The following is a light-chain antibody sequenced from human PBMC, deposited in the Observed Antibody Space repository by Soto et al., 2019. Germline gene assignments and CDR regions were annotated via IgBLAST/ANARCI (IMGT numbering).Light chain of an antibody. CDR2: GAS. V-gene: IGKV3-20*01. J-gene: IGKJ5*01. CDR1: QSVTSK. CDR3: QQYGGSPIT. Sequence: EVVLTQSPCTLSLSPGDRATLSCGASQSVTSKLAWYQQKPGQAPRLLISGASNRATGIPDRFSGSGSGTDFTLTISRLEPDDFALYFCQQYGGSPITFGLGTRLEIK.